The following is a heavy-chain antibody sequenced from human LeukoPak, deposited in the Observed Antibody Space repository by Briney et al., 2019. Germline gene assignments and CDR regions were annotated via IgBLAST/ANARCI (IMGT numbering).Heavy chain of an antibody. CDR1: GFTFSSYC. Sequence: GGSLRLSCAASGFTFSSYCMHWARQAPGQGLEWVAVISYNGTNTYYADSVKGRFTISRDNSKNTLYLQMNSLRAEDTAVYYCAKDPEDYGDYGSLAYWGQGTLVTVSS. J-gene: IGHJ4*02. D-gene: IGHD4-17*01. CDR2: ISYNGTNT. CDR3: AKDPEDYGDYGSLAY. V-gene: IGHV3-30*18.